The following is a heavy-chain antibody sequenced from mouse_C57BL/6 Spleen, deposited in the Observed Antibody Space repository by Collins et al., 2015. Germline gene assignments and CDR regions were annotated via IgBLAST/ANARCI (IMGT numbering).Heavy chain of an antibody. CDR1: GFNIKDYY. V-gene: IGHV14-4*02. J-gene: IGHJ2*01. CDR3: NVWSPHFDY. D-gene: IGHD1-1*02. Sequence: EVQLQQSGAELVRSGASVKLSCTASGFNIKDYYMHWVKQRPEQGLEWIGWIDPENGDTEYAPKFQGKATMTADTSSNTAYLQLSSLTSEDTAVYYCNVWSPHFDYWGQGTTLTVSS. CDR2: IDPENGDT.